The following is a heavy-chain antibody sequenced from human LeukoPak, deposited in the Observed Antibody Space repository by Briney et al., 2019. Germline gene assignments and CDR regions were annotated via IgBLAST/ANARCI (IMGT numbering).Heavy chain of an antibody. D-gene: IGHD6-13*01. V-gene: IGHV4-59*08. CDR1: GASIDSYY. CDR3: ARQPGGTAAFDI. CDR2: THNNGDS. J-gene: IGHJ3*02. Sequence: SETLSLTCTVSGASIDSYYWSWIRQPPGKGLEWIGYTHNNGDSNYNPSRKSRLTISVDTSKNEVSLVLTSVTAADTALYYCARQPGGTAAFDIWAQGTMVTVSA.